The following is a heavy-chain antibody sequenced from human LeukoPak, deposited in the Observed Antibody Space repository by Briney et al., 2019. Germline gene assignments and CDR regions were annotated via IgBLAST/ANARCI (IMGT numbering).Heavy chain of an antibody. CDR1: GGSISSGGYY. CDR3: ARRTKYYDFWSGYSHNWFDP. J-gene: IGHJ5*02. Sequence: SETLSLTCTVSGGSISSGGYYWSWIRQPPGKGLEWIGYIYHSGSTYYNPSLKSRVTISVDRSTNQFSLKLSSVTAADTAVYYCARRTKYYDFWSGYSHNWFDPWGQGTLVTVSS. V-gene: IGHV4-30-2*01. CDR2: IYHSGST. D-gene: IGHD3-3*01.